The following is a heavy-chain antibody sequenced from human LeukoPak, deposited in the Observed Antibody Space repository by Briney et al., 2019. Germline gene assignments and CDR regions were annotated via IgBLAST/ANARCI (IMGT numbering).Heavy chain of an antibody. CDR3: ARNSGWDFDY. J-gene: IGHJ4*02. D-gene: IGHD6-19*01. CDR1: GYTFTSYT. Sequence: ASVKVSCKPSGYTFTSYTINWVRQAPGQGLEWVGWINTNTGNPTYAQGFTGRFVFSLDTSVSTAYLQISSLKAEDTAVYYCARNSGWDFDYWGQGTLVTVSS. V-gene: IGHV7-4-1*02. CDR2: INTNTGNP.